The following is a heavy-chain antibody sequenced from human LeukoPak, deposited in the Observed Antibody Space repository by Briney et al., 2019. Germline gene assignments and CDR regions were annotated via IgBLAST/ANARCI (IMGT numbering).Heavy chain of an antibody. CDR1: GFTFSSYA. CDR2: ISGSGGST. Sequence: PGGSLRLSCAASGFTFSSYAMSWVRQAPGKGLEWVSAISGSGGSTYYADSVKGRFTISRDNSKNTLYLQMNSLRAEDTAVYYCAKDRDYYDSSGYYLRLDLRDYWGQGTLVTVSS. CDR3: AKDRDYYDSSGYYLRLDLRDY. V-gene: IGHV3-23*01. D-gene: IGHD3-22*01. J-gene: IGHJ4*02.